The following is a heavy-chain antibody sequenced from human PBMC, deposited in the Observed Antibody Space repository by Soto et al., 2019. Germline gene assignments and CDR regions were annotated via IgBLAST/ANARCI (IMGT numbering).Heavy chain of an antibody. D-gene: IGHD3-16*01. Sequence: SVKVSCKASGGTFSSYTISWVRQAPGQGLEWMGRIIPILGIANYAQKFQGRVTITADKSTSTAYMELSSLRSEDTAVYYCAREPAGPVGGLWLYYFDYWGQGTLVTVSS. V-gene: IGHV1-69*04. J-gene: IGHJ4*02. CDR1: GGTFSSYT. CDR3: AREPAGPVGGLWLYYFDY. CDR2: IIPILGIA.